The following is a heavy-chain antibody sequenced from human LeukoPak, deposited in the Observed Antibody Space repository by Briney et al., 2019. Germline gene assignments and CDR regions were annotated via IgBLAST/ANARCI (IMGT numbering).Heavy chain of an antibody. D-gene: IGHD4-23*01. Sequence: GESLKISCKGSGYSFTNYWIGWVRQMPGKGLEWMGIIYPGDSEIRYSPSFQGQVTISADKSISTAYLQWSSLKASDTAMYYCARLGDYGGNSGPYYYYYYYMDVWGKGTTVTISS. J-gene: IGHJ6*03. CDR1: GYSFTNYW. V-gene: IGHV5-51*01. CDR2: IYPGDSEI. CDR3: ARLGDYGGNSGPYYYYYYYMDV.